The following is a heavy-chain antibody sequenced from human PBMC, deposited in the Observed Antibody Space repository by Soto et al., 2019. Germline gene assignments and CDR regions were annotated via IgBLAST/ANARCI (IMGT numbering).Heavy chain of an antibody. CDR3: ARQDYDFWSGYQIDY. Sequence: SETLSLTCTVSGGSISSSSYYWGWIRQPPGKGLEWIGSIYYSGSTYYNPSLKSRVTISVDTSKNQFSLKLSSVTAADTAVYYCARQDYDFWSGYQIDYRGQGTLVTVSS. J-gene: IGHJ4*02. CDR1: GGSISSSSYY. V-gene: IGHV4-39*01. CDR2: IYYSGST. D-gene: IGHD3-3*01.